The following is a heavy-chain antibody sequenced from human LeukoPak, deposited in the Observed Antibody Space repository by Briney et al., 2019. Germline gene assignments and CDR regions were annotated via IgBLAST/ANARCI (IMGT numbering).Heavy chain of an antibody. D-gene: IGHD3-22*01. J-gene: IGHJ4*02. CDR2: ISSSRTI. CDR3: ARDAQPQYYYDSSGYYYPGY. V-gene: IGHV3-48*01. Sequence: GGSLRLSCAASGFTFSSYSMNWVRQAPGKGLEWVSYISSSRTIYYADSVKGRFTISRDNAKNSLYLQMNSLRAEDTAVYYCARDAQPQYYYDSSGYYYPGYWGQGTLVTVYS. CDR1: GFTFSSYS.